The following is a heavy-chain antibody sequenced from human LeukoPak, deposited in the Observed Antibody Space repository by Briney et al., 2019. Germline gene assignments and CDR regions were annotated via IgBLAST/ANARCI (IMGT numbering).Heavy chain of an antibody. Sequence: ASVKVSCKASGYTFTSYGISWVRQAPGQGLEWMGWISAYNGNTNYAQKLQGRVTMTTDTSTSTAYMELRSLRSDDTAVYYCAKDNDAGDSSSWYEPYYFDYWGQGTLVTVSS. CDR3: AKDNDAGDSSSWYEPYYFDY. V-gene: IGHV1-18*01. CDR1: GYTFTSYG. J-gene: IGHJ4*02. CDR2: ISAYNGNT. D-gene: IGHD6-13*01.